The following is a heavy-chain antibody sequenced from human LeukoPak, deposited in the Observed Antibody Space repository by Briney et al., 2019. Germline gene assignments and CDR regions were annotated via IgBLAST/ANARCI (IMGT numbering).Heavy chain of an antibody. CDR3: ARHGSTDYFDY. CDR2: IYYSGST. Sequence: SETLSLTCTVSGGSISSYYWSWIRQPPGKGLEWIGTIYYSGSTKNNPSLKSRVTLSVDTSKNQFSLKLSSVTAADTAVYYCARHGSTDYFDYWGQGTLVTVSS. V-gene: IGHV4-59*08. D-gene: IGHD2-2*03. CDR1: GGSISSYY. J-gene: IGHJ4*02.